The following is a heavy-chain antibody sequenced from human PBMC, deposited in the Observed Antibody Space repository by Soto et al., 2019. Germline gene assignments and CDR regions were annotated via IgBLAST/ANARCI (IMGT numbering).Heavy chain of an antibody. CDR3: ARLPSRHLVDY. CDR2: MFYGVST. Sequence: SETLSLTCTVSGSSINSSGYYWGWIRQPPGKGLEWIGSMFYGVSTYYNPSLRSRVTVSVDTSKNQFSLNLRSVTAADTAVYYCARLPSRHLVDYWGQGTLVPVSS. D-gene: IGHD3-3*02. CDR1: GSSINSSGYY. J-gene: IGHJ4*02. V-gene: IGHV4-39*01.